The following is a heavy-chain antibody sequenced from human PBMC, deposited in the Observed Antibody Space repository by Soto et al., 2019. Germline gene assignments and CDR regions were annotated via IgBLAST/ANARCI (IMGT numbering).Heavy chain of an antibody. Sequence: EVQLLESGGGLVQPGGSLRLSCAASGFTFSSYAMSWVRQAPGKGLEWVSGISGSGGSTYYADSVKGRFTISRDNSKNTLYLQMNSLRAEDTAVYYCAKGLAGDYGFDYWGQGTLVTVSS. V-gene: IGHV3-23*01. D-gene: IGHD4-17*01. CDR1: GFTFSSYA. CDR3: AKGLAGDYGFDY. J-gene: IGHJ4*02. CDR2: ISGSGGST.